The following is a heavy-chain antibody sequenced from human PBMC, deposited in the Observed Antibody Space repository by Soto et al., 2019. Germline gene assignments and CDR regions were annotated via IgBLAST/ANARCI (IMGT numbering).Heavy chain of an antibody. Sequence: ASVKVSCKASGFTFTSSAVQWVRQARGQRLEWIGWIVAGSGNTNYAQKFQERVTITTDKSTSTAYMELSSLRSEDTAVYYCGRLQQEVAGAYWGQGTLVTVSS. J-gene: IGHJ4*02. CDR3: GRLQQEVAGAY. CDR2: IVAGSGNT. CDR1: GFTFTSSA. D-gene: IGHD6-19*01. V-gene: IGHV1-58*01.